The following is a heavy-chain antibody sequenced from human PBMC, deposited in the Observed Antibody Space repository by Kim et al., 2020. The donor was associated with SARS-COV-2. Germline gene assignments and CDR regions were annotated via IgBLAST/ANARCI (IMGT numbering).Heavy chain of an antibody. CDR3: TTGTVTNEWHYYGMDV. CDR1: GFTFSNAW. J-gene: IGHJ6*02. V-gene: IGHV3-15*01. D-gene: IGHD4-17*01. Sequence: GGSLRLSCAASGFTFSNAWMSWVRQAPGKGLEWVGRIKSKTDGGTTDYAAPVKGGFTISRDDSKNTLYLQMNSLKTEDTAVYYCTTGTVTNEWHYYGMDVWGQGTTVTVSS. CDR2: IKSKTDGGTT.